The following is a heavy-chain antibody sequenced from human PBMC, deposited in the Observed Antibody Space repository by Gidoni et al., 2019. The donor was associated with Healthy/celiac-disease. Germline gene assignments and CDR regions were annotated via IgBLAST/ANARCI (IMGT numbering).Heavy chain of an antibody. Sequence: VQLVESGGGLVKPGGSLRLSCAASGFTFSSYSMNWVRQAPGKGLGWVSSISSSSSYIYYADAVKGRFTISRDNAKNSLYLQMNSLRAEDTAVYYCARSNRRDGYNCDYWGQGTLVTVSS. J-gene: IGHJ4*02. CDR1: GFTFSSYS. V-gene: IGHV3-21*01. D-gene: IGHD5-12*01. CDR3: ARSNRRDGYNCDY. CDR2: ISSSSSYI.